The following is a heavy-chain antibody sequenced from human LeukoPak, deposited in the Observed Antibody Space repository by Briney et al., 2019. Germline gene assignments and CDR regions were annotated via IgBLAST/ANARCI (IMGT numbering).Heavy chain of an antibody. V-gene: IGHV4-31*03. J-gene: IGHJ4*02. CDR1: GGSISSGGYY. D-gene: IGHD2-15*01. Sequence: PSQTLSLTCTVSGGSISSGGYYWSWIRQHPGKGLEWIGYIYYSESTYYNPSLKSRVTISVDTSKNQFSLKLSSVTAADTAVYYCARESRYCSGGSCSRLDYWGQGTLVTASS. CDR3: ARESRYCSGGSCSRLDY. CDR2: IYYSEST.